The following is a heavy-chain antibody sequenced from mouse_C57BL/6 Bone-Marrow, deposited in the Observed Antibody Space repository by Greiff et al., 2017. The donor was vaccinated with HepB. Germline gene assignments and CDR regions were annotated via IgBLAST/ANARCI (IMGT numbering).Heavy chain of an antibody. CDR2: IYPGSGST. J-gene: IGHJ4*01. Sequence: QVQLQQPGAELVKPGASVKMSCKASGYTFTSYWITWVKQRPGQGLEWIGDIYPGSGSTNYNEKFKSKATLTVDKPSSTAYMQLSSLTSEDSAVYYCASPRGGAMDYWGQGTSVTVSS. CDR3: ASPRGGAMDY. CDR1: GYTFTSYW. V-gene: IGHV1-55*01.